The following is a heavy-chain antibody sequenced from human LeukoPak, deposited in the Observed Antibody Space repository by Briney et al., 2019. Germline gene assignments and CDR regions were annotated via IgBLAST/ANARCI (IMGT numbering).Heavy chain of an antibody. CDR2: IIPIFGTA. CDR1: GYTFTSYD. V-gene: IGHV1-69*05. CDR3: ARGRSDYYYYMDV. Sequence: SVKVSCKASGYTFTSYDINWVRQATGQGLEWMGGIIPIFGTANYAQKFQGRDTITTDESTSTAYMELSSLRSEDTAVYYCARGRSDYYYYMDVWGKGTTVTVSS. D-gene: IGHD1-26*01. J-gene: IGHJ6*03.